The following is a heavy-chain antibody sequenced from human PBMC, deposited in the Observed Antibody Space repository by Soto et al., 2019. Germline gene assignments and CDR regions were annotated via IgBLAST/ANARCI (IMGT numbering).Heavy chain of an antibody. CDR2: ISSSSSYI. Sequence: SGLNLSSSRLNWVRQKTGKGMEWVSSISSSSSYIYYVDSVEGRFTISRDNAKNSLYLQMNSLRAEDSALYYCASNRVLPMVYGTQDYYGMDVWGQAPTVTGSS. V-gene: IGHV3-21*01. D-gene: IGHD2-8*01. J-gene: IGHJ6*02. CDR1: GLNLSSSR. CDR3: ASNRVLPMVYGTQDYYGMDV.